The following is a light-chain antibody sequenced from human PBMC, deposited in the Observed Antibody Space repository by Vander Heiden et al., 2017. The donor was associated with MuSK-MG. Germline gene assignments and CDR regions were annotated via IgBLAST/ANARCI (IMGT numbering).Light chain of an antibody. CDR1: QSVSSSY. CDR2: GAS. V-gene: IGKV3-20*01. CDR3: QQYGSSSLT. J-gene: IGKJ4*01. Sequence: EIVLRHSPGTLSLSPGERATLSCRASQSVSSSYLAWYQQKPGQAPRLLIYGASSRATGIPDRFSGSGSGTDFTLTISRLEPEDFAVYYCQQYGSSSLTFGGGTKVEIK.